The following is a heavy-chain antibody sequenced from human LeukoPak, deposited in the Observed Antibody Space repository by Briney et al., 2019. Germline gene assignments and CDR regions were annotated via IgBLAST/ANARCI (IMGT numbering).Heavy chain of an antibody. D-gene: IGHD3-3*01. CDR3: ARDWSGPYYFDH. CDR1: GGSISSGGYY. Sequence: SQTLSLTCTVSGGSISSGGYYWTWIRQPPGKGLEWIGYMSQTGSAYYNPSLKSRVTISVDTSKSQFSLKLTSVTAADTAVYYCARDWSGPYYFDHWGQGILVTVSS. V-gene: IGHV4-31*03. CDR2: MSQTGSA. J-gene: IGHJ4*01.